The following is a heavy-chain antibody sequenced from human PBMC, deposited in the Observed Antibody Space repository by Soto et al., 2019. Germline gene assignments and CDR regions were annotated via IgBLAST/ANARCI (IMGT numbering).Heavy chain of an antibody. CDR3: AREGSSFSSFDY. D-gene: IGHD6-6*01. V-gene: IGHV4-4*07. CDR1: VGSITGYY. J-gene: IGHJ4*02. CDR2: IHTNGSP. Sequence: PSETLSLTCSVSVGSITGYYWSWIRQPAGMALEWIGRIHTNGSPVYSPSLKSRVTMSVDTSKNWFSLNLTSVTAADTAVYFCAREGSSFSSFDYWGQGTLVTVSS.